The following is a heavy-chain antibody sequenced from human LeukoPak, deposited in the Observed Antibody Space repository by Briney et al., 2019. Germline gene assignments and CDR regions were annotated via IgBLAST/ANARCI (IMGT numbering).Heavy chain of an antibody. CDR1: VYTLTELS. D-gene: IGHD6-13*01. Sequence: ASVTVSCKVSVYTLTELSMHWVRQAPGKGGEGMGGFDTEDGETIYAQKFQGRVTMTQDTSTDTAYMELSSLRSEDTAVYYCATTSSSYDYWGQGTLVSVSS. J-gene: IGHJ4*02. CDR2: FDTEDGET. CDR3: ATTSSSYDY. V-gene: IGHV1-24*01.